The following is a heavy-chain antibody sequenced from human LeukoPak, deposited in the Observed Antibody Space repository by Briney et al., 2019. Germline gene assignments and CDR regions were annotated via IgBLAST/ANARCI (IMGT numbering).Heavy chain of an antibody. CDR1: GYTFTSYG. V-gene: IGHV1-18*01. CDR2: ISAYNGNT. D-gene: IGHD3-22*01. CDR3: ARAVAVGNYYDSSGYYDY. J-gene: IGHJ4*02. Sequence: ASVKVSCKASGYTFTSYGISWVRQAPGQGLEWMGWISAYNGNTNYAQKLQGRVTMTTDTSTSTAYMELRSLRSEDTAVYYCARAVAVGNYYDSSGYYDYWGQGTLVTVSS.